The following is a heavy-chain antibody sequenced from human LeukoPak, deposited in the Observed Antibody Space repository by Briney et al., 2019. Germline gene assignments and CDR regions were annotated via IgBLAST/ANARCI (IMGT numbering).Heavy chain of an antibody. CDR3: ARDRAVAGTRAEYFQH. D-gene: IGHD6-19*01. V-gene: IGHV3-30*03. Sequence: GGSLRLSCAASGFTFSSYGMHWVRQAPGKGLEWVAVISYDGSTKYFADSVKGRFTISRDNSRNTLYLQMNSLRSEDTAVYYCARDRAVAGTRAEYFQHWGQGTLVTVSS. CDR2: ISYDGSTK. CDR1: GFTFSSYG. J-gene: IGHJ1*01.